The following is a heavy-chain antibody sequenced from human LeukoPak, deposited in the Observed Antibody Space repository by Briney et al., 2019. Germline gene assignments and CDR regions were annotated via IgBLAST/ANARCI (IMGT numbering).Heavy chain of an antibody. CDR2: IYYSGST. CDR1: GDSIINYY. V-gene: IGHV4-59*01. Sequence: SETLSLTCTVSGDSIINYYWNWIRQPPGNGLEWIGYIYYSGSTNYNPSLKSRVTISVDTSKNQFSLKLSSVTAADTAVYYCARGIAARTYYYYYYMDVWGKGTTVTVSS. CDR3: ARGIAARTYYYYYYMDV. D-gene: IGHD6-6*01. J-gene: IGHJ6*03.